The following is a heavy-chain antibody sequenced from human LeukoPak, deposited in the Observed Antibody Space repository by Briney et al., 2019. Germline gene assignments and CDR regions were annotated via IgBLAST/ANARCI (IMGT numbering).Heavy chain of an antibody. Sequence: GGSLSLSCAASGFTLSSHWTSWVRQTPRKGLEWVAHINQDGTEEYYVDSVKGRFTISRHNAKNSLHLQMNSLISEDPAVHCCARDKVPYWRQGILVSVPS. CDR1: GFTLSSHW. V-gene: IGHV3-7*01. CDR2: INQDGTEE. CDR3: ARDKVPY. J-gene: IGHJ4*02.